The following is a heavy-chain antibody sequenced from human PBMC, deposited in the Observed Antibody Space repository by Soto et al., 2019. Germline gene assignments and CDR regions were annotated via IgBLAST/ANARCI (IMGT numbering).Heavy chain of an antibody. CDR1: GYTFTTFG. CDR3: ATRSPAFDY. CDR2: ISTDKGNT. Sequence: QVQLVQSGPEVKEPGASVKVSCKTSGYTFTTFGISWVRQAPGQGVEWMGWISTDKGNTNYAQKFQGRVTMTTDTSTSTAYLELRSLRSDDTAVYYCATRSPAFDYWGQGTLVTVSS. J-gene: IGHJ4*02. V-gene: IGHV1-18*01.